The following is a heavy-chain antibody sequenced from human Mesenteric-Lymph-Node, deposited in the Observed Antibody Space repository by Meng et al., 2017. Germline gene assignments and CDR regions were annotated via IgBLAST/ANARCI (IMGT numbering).Heavy chain of an antibody. Sequence: ASVKVSCKASGYTFATHDTNWVRQATGQGLEWMGWMNPNSGKTGYAQKFQGRVTMTRDTSTSTVYMELSSLRSEDTAVYYCAIGRGVMVFDYWGQGTLVTVSS. CDR2: MNPNSGKT. CDR1: GYTFATHD. J-gene: IGHJ4*02. D-gene: IGHD3-10*01. CDR3: AIGRGVMVFDY. V-gene: IGHV1-8*02.